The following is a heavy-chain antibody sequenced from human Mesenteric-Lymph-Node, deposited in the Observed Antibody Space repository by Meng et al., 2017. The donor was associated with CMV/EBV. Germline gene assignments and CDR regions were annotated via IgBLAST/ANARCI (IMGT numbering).Heavy chain of an antibody. V-gene: IGHV1-46*01. D-gene: IGHD5-24*01. CDR2: INPSGGST. J-gene: IGHJ6*02. CDR1: GYTFTSYD. CDR3: AKEPHARSGYNYYYYGMDV. Sequence: ASVMVSCKASGYTFTSYDINGLRQPPRQGLEWLGIINPSGGSTNYAQKFQGRITMIRDTSTSRVYMELDSLSSEDKAAYYYAKEPHARSGYNYYYYGMDVWGQGTTVTVSS.